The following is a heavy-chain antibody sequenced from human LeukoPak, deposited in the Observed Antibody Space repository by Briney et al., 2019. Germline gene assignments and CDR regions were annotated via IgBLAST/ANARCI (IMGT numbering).Heavy chain of an antibody. CDR3: AKDWSDYYDSSGYSDY. Sequence: PGGSLRLSCAASGFTFSSYAMSWVRQAPGKGLEWVSAISGSGGSTYYADSVKGRFTISRDNSKNTLYLQMNSLRAEDTAVYYCAKDWSDYYDSSGYSDYWGQGTLVTVSS. V-gene: IGHV3-23*01. D-gene: IGHD3-22*01. CDR2: ISGSGGST. CDR1: GFTFSSYA. J-gene: IGHJ4*02.